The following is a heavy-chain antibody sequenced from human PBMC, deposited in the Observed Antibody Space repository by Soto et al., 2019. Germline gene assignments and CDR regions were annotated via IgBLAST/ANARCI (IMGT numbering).Heavy chain of an antibody. V-gene: IGHV4-59*01. CDR1: GDSINNYY. CDR3: AGETYGMEV. J-gene: IGHJ6*02. CDR2: IHYSGTT. Sequence: QVQLQESGPGLVKPSETLSLTCTVSGDSINNYYCNWVRQRPGKGLEGIGSIHYSGTTHYNPSLESPVIISADKAKHHFSLRVTSVTAADTDVYYCAGETYGMEVWGQGTTVTVSS.